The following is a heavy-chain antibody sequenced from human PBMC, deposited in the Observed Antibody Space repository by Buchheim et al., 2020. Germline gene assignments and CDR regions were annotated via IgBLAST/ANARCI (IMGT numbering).Heavy chain of an antibody. Sequence: EVQLVESGGGLVQPGGSLRLSCAASGFTFSSYSMNWVRQAPGKGLEWVSYITGSSSIIYYADSVKGRFTISRDNAKNSLYLQMNSLRAEDTAVYYCARHSSYYDSSGYYFGNWFDPWGQGTL. CDR3: ARHSSYYDSSGYYFGNWFDP. J-gene: IGHJ5*02. V-gene: IGHV3-48*01. CDR2: ITGSSSII. CDR1: GFTFSSYS. D-gene: IGHD3-22*01.